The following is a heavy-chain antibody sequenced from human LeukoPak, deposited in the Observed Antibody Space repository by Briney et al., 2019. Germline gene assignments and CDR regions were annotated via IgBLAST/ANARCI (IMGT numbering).Heavy chain of an antibody. Sequence: GGSLRLSCAASGFTFSDYYMNWVRQAPGKGLEWVSSISSSSSYIYYADSVKGRFTISRDNAKNSLYLQMNSLRAEDTAVYYCARDRGDSSGYYLRYWGQGTLVTVSS. CDR3: ARDRGDSSGYYLRY. V-gene: IGHV3-21*01. J-gene: IGHJ4*02. CDR2: ISSSSSYI. CDR1: GFTFSDYY. D-gene: IGHD3-22*01.